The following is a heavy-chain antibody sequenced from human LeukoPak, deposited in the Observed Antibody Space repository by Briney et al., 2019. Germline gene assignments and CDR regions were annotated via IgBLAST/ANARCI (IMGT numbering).Heavy chain of an antibody. J-gene: IGHJ5*02. Sequence: SETLSLTCTVSGGSINNYYWSWIRQPPGKGLEGIGYIYYSGSTNYNPSLKSRVTISVDTSKNQCSLKLSSVTAADTAVYYCARQWELRGWFDPWGQGTLVTVSS. D-gene: IGHD1-26*01. V-gene: IGHV4-59*01. CDR2: IYYSGST. CDR1: GGSINNYY. CDR3: ARQWELRGWFDP.